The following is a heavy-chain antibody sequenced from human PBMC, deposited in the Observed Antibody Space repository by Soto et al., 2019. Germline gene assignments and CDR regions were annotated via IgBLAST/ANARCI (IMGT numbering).Heavy chain of an antibody. CDR1: GFSFSISP. Sequence: SLRLSCAASGFSFSISPMHWVRQAPSKGPEWVALISCDGTNKFYADSVKGRFTISRDNSKSTLYLQVDSLRPEDAAVYYCARDPKTSGGQHWAFNYFDSWGQGTLVTVSS. J-gene: IGHJ4*02. D-gene: IGHD7-27*01. CDR3: ARDPKTSGGQHWAFNYFDS. CDR2: ISCDGTNK. V-gene: IGHV3-30-3*01.